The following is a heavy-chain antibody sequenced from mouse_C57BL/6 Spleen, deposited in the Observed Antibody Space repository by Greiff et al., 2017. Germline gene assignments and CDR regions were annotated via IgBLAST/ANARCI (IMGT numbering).Heavy chain of an antibody. CDR1: GYAFSSYW. V-gene: IGHV1-80*01. J-gene: IGHJ2*01. CDR3: ARSNYYGSSRFDY. Sequence: QVQLKQSGAELVKPGASVKISCKASGYAFSSYWMNWVKQRPGKGLEWIGQLYPGDGATNYNGKFKGKATLTADKSSSTAYMQLSSLTSEDSAVYFCARSNYYGSSRFDYWGQGTTLTVSS. D-gene: IGHD1-1*01. CDR2: LYPGDGAT.